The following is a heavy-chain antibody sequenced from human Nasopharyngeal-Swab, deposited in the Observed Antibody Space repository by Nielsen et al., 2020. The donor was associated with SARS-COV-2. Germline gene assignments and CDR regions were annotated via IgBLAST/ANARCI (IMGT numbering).Heavy chain of an antibody. Sequence: GESLKISCAASGFTFSSYGMHWVRQAPGKGLEWVEVISYDGSNKYYADSVKGRFTISRDNSKNTLFLQMNSLRAEDAAVYYCAKDVTVGGFRWAGGGGMDVWGQGTTVTVSS. J-gene: IGHJ6*02. CDR2: ISYDGSNK. D-gene: IGHD3-10*01. CDR1: GFTFSSYG. CDR3: AKDVTVGGFRWAGGGGMDV. V-gene: IGHV3-30*18.